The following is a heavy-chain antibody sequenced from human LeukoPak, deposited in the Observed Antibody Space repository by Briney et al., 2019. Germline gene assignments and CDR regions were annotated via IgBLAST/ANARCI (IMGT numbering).Heavy chain of an antibody. Sequence: ASVKVSCKASGYTFTSYYMHWVRQAPGQGLEWMGIINPSGGSTSYAQKFQGRVTMTRDTSTSTVYMELSSLRSEDTAVYYCARDWVGFFGDYEGWFDPWGQGTLVTVSS. CDR2: INPSGGST. V-gene: IGHV1-46*01. D-gene: IGHD4-17*01. CDR1: GYTFTSYY. CDR3: ARDWVGFFGDYEGWFDP. J-gene: IGHJ5*02.